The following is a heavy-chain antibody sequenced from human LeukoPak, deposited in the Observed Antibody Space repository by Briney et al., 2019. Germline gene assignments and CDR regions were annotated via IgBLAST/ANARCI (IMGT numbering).Heavy chain of an antibody. CDR3: AKDIYGERGNYGMDV. CDR2: ISGSGSST. V-gene: IGHV3-23*01. J-gene: IGHJ6*02. D-gene: IGHD4-17*01. CDR1: GFTFSGFA. Sequence: GGSLRLSCAASGFTFSGFAMSWVRRTPGKGLEWVSAISGSGSSTYYADSVKGRFTISRDNSKNTLYLQMNSLRAEDTAVYYCAKDIYGERGNYGMDVWGQGTTVTVSS.